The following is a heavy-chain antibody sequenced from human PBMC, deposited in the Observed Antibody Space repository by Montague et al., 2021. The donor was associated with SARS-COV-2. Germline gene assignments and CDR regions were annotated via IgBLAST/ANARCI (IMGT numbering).Heavy chain of an antibody. D-gene: IGHD3-10*01. J-gene: IGHJ6*02. V-gene: IGHV1-2*04. CDR2: INPNSGGT. CDR3: ARAGSGTGYYYYGMDV. Sequence: SVKVSCKASGCPFTGYYMHWVRQAPGQGLEWMGWINPNSGGTNYAQKFQGWVTMTRDTSISTAYMELSRLRSDDTAVYYCARAGSGTGYYYYGMDVWGQGTTVTVSS. CDR1: GCPFTGYY.